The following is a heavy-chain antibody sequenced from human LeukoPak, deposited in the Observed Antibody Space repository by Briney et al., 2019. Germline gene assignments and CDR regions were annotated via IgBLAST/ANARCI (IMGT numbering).Heavy chain of an antibody. CDR1: VYTFTGYY. J-gene: IGHJ4*02. D-gene: IGHD1-26*01. CDR3: ARGSGNYWESIVY. V-gene: IGHV1-2*02. Sequence: ASVEVSCKGSVYTFTGYYMHWVRQAPGQGLEWMGWINAASGDTNYAQNFQDRVTMTRDTSITTAYMEMNSLRSDDTAIYFCARGSGNYWESIVYWGQGTLVTVSS. CDR2: INAASGDT.